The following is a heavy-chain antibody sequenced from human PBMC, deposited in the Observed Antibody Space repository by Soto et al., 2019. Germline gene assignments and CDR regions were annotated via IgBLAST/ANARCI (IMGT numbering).Heavy chain of an antibody. CDR2: ISGSGGST. J-gene: IGHJ6*02. CDR3: AKDLGIAAAEGVFFYYYYGMYV. Sequence: EVQLLESGGGLVQPGGSLRLSCAASGFTFSSYAMSWVRQAPGKGLEWVSAISGSGGSTYYADSVKGRFTISRDNSKNTLYLQMNSLRAEDSAVYYCAKDLGIAAAEGVFFYYYYGMYVWGQGTTVTVSS. D-gene: IGHD6-13*01. V-gene: IGHV3-23*01. CDR1: GFTFSSYA.